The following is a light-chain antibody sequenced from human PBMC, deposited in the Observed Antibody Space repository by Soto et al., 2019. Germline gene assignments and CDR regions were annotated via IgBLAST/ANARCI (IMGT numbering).Light chain of an antibody. CDR1: QSFNTW. CDR3: QPYNSFPWT. V-gene: IGKV1-5*03. J-gene: IGKJ1*01. Sequence: EIQMTQSPSTLSASVGDRVTITCMASQSFNTWLAWYQQKPGKAPNLLIYKASSLASGVTSRFSGSGSGTEFTLTISSLQPDDLATYYCQPYNSFPWTVGQGTKVEIK. CDR2: KAS.